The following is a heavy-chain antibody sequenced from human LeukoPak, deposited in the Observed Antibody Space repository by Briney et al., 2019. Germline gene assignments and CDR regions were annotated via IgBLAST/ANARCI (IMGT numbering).Heavy chain of an antibody. Sequence: GGSLRLSCAASGFTFSDYYMSWVRQAPGKGLEWVSVIYSGGSTYYADSVKGRFTISRDNSKNTLYLQMNSLRAEDTAVYYCARVGGSSGYSYYYGMGVWGQGTTVTVSS. J-gene: IGHJ6*02. V-gene: IGHV3-66*01. CDR3: ARVGGSSGYSYYYGMGV. CDR1: GFTFSDYY. CDR2: IYSGGST. D-gene: IGHD3-22*01.